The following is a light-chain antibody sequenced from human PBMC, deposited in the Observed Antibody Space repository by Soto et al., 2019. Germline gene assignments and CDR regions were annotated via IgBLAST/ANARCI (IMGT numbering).Light chain of an antibody. Sequence: MTQSPLSLPVIPGETASISCRSSQSLLHGNGYNYLNWYQVKPGKAHNLLIYDINNLETGVHSRFSGSGFGSDFTLTINSLQAEDMATYYCKQYDSLPLTFGGGTKVGIK. J-gene: IGKJ4*01. CDR3: KQYDSLPLT. CDR2: DIN. CDR1: QSLLHGNGYNY. V-gene: IGKV1-33*01.